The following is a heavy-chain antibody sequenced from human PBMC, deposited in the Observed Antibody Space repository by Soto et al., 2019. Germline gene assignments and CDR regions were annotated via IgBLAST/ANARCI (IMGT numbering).Heavy chain of an antibody. J-gene: IGHJ4*02. D-gene: IGHD2-15*01. CDR1: GGSISSGGYY. V-gene: IGHV4-31*03. CDR2: IYYRGST. Sequence: QVQLQESGPGLVKPSQTLSLTCTVSGGSISSGGYYWSWIRQHPGKGLEWSGYIYYRGSTYYNPSLKSRVTTPVDTSKHQFPLKLRSVTAADTAVYYCARDGGGCKGGFGDYWGQGNLVTVSS. CDR3: ARDGGGCKGGFGDY.